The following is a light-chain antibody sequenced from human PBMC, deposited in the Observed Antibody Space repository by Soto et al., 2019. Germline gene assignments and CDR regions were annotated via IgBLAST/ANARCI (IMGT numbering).Light chain of an antibody. CDR1: SGHSSYA. Sequence: QLVLTQSPSASASLGASVKLTCTLSSGHSSYAIAWHQQQPEKGPRFLMKVNTDGSHIKGDGIPDRFSGSISGAERYLTISSLQSEDEADYYCQTWGTGVWVFGGGTKVTVL. J-gene: IGLJ3*02. CDR2: VNTDGSH. CDR3: QTWGTGVWV. V-gene: IGLV4-69*01.